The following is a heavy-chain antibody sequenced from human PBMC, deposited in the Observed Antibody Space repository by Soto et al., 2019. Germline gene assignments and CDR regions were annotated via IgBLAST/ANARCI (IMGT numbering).Heavy chain of an antibody. J-gene: IGHJ4*01. CDR1: GFAFSNAW. Sequence: EVQLVESGGGLVKPGGSLRLSCAASGFAFSNAWINWVRQAPGKVLEWVGRIKSKTDGGTTDFAAPVRGRFTISRDDSKNMVYMQMNSLKTEAMSVYYCTTDSYITMTVVLFDYSCHGTLVTVSS. CDR3: TTDSYITMTVVLFDY. D-gene: IGHD3-22*01. V-gene: IGHV3-15*07. CDR2: IKSKTDGGTT.